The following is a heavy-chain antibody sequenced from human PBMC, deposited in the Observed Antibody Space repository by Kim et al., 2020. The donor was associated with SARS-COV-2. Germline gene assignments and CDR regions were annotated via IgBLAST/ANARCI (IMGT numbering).Heavy chain of an antibody. J-gene: IGHJ6*02. CDR3: AKGPDIVVVPAAIPYYGMDV. D-gene: IGHD2-2*01. Sequence: RVTISRDNSKNTLYLQMNSLRAEDTAVYYCAKGPDIVVVPAAIPYYGMDVWGQGTTVTVSS. V-gene: IGHV3-23*01.